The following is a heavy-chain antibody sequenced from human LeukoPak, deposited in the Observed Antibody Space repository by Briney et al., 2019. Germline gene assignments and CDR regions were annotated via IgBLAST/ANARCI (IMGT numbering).Heavy chain of an antibody. Sequence: AGGSLRLSCAASGFAFRTYWMSWVRQAPGEGLEWVANIKEDGSQIDYVDSVRGRFTIFRDNAKNSLYLQMNSLRAEDTAVYYCARGSSANWFDPWGQGTLVSVSS. CDR3: ARGSSANWFDP. V-gene: IGHV3-7*01. CDR1: GFAFRTYW. D-gene: IGHD6-19*01. CDR2: IKEDGSQI. J-gene: IGHJ5*02.